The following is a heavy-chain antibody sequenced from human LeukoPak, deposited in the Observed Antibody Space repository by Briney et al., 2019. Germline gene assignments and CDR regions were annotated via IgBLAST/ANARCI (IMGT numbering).Heavy chain of an antibody. CDR1: GFTFSSYA. CDR2: ISYDGSNK. V-gene: IGHV3-30*04. D-gene: IGHD4-17*01. J-gene: IGHJ4*02. Sequence: GGSLRLSCAASGFTFSSYAMHWVRQAPGKGLEWVAVISYDGSNKYYADSVKGRFTISRDNSKNTLYLQMNSLRAEDTAVYYCARGDYGDRGYFEYWGQGTLVTVSS. CDR3: ARGDYGDRGYFEY.